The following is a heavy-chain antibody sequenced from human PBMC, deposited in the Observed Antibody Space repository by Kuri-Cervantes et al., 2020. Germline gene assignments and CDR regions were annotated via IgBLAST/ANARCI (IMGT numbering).Heavy chain of an antibody. CDR2: IKQDGSEK. D-gene: IGHD2-2*01. CDR1: GFTFSNAW. CDR3: ARDSSTSCCDAFDI. Sequence: GGSLRLSCAASGFTFSNAWMSWVHQAPGKGLEWVANIKQDGSEKYYVDSVKGRFTISRDNAKNSLYLQMNSLRAEDTAVYYCARDSSTSCCDAFDIWGQGTMVTVSS. J-gene: IGHJ3*02. V-gene: IGHV3-7*01.